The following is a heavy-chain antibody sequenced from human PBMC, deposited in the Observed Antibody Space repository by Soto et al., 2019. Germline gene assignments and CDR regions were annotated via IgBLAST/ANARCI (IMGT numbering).Heavy chain of an antibody. CDR3: ARTTLGWAFDS. J-gene: IGHJ3*02. CDR2: IYYSGST. D-gene: IGHD6-19*01. CDR1: GGSISSYY. Sequence: PSETLSLTCTVSGGSISSYYWSWIRQPPGKGLEWIAYIYYSGSTNYNPSLKSRVTISVDTSKNQFSLKLSSVTAADTAVEYCARTTLGWAFDSWGQGTMVTVSS. V-gene: IGHV4-59*08.